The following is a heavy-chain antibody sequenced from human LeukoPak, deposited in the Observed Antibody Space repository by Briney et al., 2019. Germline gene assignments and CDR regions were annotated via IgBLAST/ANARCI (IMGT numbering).Heavy chain of an antibody. D-gene: IGHD6-13*01. V-gene: IGHV1-18*04. Sequence: GISWVRQAPGQGLEWMGWISTYKGNRNYAQKIQDRVTMITDTSTSTAYMELSSLRSEDTAVYYCASRGQYSSSWFAFGYWGQGTLVTVSS. CDR1: G. J-gene: IGHJ4*02. CDR3: ASRGQYSSSWFAFGY. CDR2: ISTYKGNR.